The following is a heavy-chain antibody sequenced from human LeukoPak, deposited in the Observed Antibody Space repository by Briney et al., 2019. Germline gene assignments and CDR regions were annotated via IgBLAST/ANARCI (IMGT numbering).Heavy chain of an antibody. J-gene: IGHJ4*02. D-gene: IGHD4-17*01. V-gene: IGHV3-48*04. CDR1: GFTFSSYS. CDR2: ISSSSSTI. Sequence: GGSLRLSCAASGFTFSSYSMNWVRQAPGKGLEWVSYISSSSSTIYYADSVKGRFTISRDNAKNSLYLQMNSLRAEDTAVYYCSRDRKGNYGDYARGSYFDYWGQGTLVTVSS. CDR3: SRDRKGNYGDYARGSYFDY.